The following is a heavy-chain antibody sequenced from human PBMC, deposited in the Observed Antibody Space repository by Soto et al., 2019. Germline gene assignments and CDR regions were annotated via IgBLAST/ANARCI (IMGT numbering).Heavy chain of an antibody. V-gene: IGHV3-30*18. CDR1: GFTFSSYG. CDR2: ISYDGSNK. CDR3: AKSDPGLSGSYYDSSPSYYYYGMDG. J-gene: IGHJ6*02. D-gene: IGHD1-26*01. Sequence: QVQLVESGGGVVQPGRSLRLSCAASGFTFSSYGMHWVRQAPGKGLEWVAVISYDGSNKYYAESVKGRFTISRDNSENTLYLQMNTLRAEDTAVYYLAKSDPGLSGSYYDSSPSYYYYGMDGWGQGTTVTVSS.